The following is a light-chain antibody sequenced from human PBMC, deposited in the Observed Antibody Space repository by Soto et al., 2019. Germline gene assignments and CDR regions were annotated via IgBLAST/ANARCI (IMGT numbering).Light chain of an antibody. CDR3: QQLNSYPLT. V-gene: IGKV1-9*01. CDR1: QGIRSN. CDR2: AAS. Sequence: DIQLTQSPSFLSASVGDRVTITCRASQGIRSNLVWYQQKPGKAPKLLIYAASSLQSGVPSRFSGSGSGTEFTLTISSLQPEDFATYYCQQLNSYPLTFGGGTKVEIK. J-gene: IGKJ4*01.